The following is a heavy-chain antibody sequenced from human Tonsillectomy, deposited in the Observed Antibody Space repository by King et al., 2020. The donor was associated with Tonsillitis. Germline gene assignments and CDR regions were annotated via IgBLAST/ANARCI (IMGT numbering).Heavy chain of an antibody. Sequence: VQLVESGGGVVQPGRSLRLSCAASGFTFTNYGMHWVRPAPGKGLEWVAVISFDGSIKYYADSVKGRFTISRDNSKNTLNLRVNSLRAEDTALYFCAKDRGMGPGYSSSWPGSGHYYGMDVWGQGTTVTVSS. J-gene: IGHJ6*02. D-gene: IGHD6-13*01. CDR2: ISFDGSIK. V-gene: IGHV3-30*18. CDR3: AKDRGMGPGYSSSWPGSGHYYGMDV. CDR1: GFTFTNYG.